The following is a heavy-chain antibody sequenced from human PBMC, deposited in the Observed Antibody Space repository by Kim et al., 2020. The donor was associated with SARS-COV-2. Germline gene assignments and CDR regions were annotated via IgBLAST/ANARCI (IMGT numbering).Heavy chain of an antibody. CDR3: ARDPGRSVLGNY. J-gene: IGHJ4*02. V-gene: IGHV3-48*03. Sequence: YYADSVKGRFTISRDNAKNSLYLQMNSLRAEDTAVYYCARDPGRSVLGNYWGQGTLVTVSS. D-gene: IGHD7-27*01.